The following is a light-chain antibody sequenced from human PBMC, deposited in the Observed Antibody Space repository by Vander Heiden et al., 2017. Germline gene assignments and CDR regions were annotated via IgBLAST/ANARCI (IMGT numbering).Light chain of an antibody. J-gene: IGLJ2*01. CDR1: SSDIGGYNY. CDR3: TSYTSSTTLV. CDR2: DFT. V-gene: IGLV2-14*01. Sequence: QSALTQPAYVSGSTGQSLTISCPGTSSDIGGYNYVPWYQQHPGKAPKLMIYDFTYRPSGVSSRFSGSKSGNTASLTIAGLQAEDEAHYYCTSYTSSTTLVIGGGTKLTVL.